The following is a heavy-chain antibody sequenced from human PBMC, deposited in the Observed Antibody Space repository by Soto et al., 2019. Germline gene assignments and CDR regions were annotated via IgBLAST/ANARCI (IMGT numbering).Heavy chain of an antibody. CDR3: ARERVGVRGAKRYGDDAFDI. Sequence: SETLSLTCTVSGGSISSYYWSWIRQPPGKGLEWIGYIYYSGSTNYNPSLKSRVTISVDTSKNQFSLKLSSVTAADTAVYYCARERVGVRGAKRYGDDAFDIWGQGTMVTVSS. CDR2: IYYSGST. V-gene: IGHV4-59*01. D-gene: IGHD3-10*01. CDR1: GGSISSYY. J-gene: IGHJ3*02.